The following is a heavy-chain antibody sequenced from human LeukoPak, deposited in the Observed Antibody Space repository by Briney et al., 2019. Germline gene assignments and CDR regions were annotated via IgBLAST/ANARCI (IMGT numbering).Heavy chain of an antibody. D-gene: IGHD3-22*01. CDR1: GFTFGDYA. Sequence: GGSLRLSCTASGFTFGDYAMSWFRQAPGKGLEWVGFIRSKAYGGTTEYAASVKGRFTISRDDSKSIAYLQMNSLKTEDTAVYYCTRGIAEPAQITMIDYWGQGTLVTVSS. CDR3: TRGIAEPAQITMIDY. V-gene: IGHV3-49*03. J-gene: IGHJ4*02. CDR2: IRSKAYGGTT.